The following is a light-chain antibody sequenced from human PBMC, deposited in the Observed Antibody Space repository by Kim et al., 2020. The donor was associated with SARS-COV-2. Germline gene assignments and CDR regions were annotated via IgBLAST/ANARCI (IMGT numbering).Light chain of an antibody. V-gene: IGLV4-69*01. CDR3: QTWGTGIWV. CDR1: SGHSSHA. Sequence: QLVLTQSPSASASLGASVKLTCTLSSGHSSHAIAWHQQQPEKGPRYLMKLNSDGSHSKGDGIPDRFSGSSSGAERYLTISRLQSEDEADYYCQTWGTGIWVFGGGTQLTVL. CDR2: LNSDGSH. J-gene: IGLJ3*02.